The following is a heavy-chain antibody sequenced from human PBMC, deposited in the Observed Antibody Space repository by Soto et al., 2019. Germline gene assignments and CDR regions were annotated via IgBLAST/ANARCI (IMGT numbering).Heavy chain of an antibody. CDR3: ARSAGVVDGDDY. V-gene: IGHV1-18*01. CDR1: GYIFINYG. Sequence: QVQLVQSGAEVKKPGASVKVSCKASGYIFINYGISWVRQAPGQGLEWMGWINSYNGNTNSAQKVQSRVTMTTDTTTNTASMELRSLTADDPAVYYCARSAGVVDGDDYWGQGTLVTVSS. CDR2: INSYNGNT. D-gene: IGHD3-10*01. J-gene: IGHJ4*02.